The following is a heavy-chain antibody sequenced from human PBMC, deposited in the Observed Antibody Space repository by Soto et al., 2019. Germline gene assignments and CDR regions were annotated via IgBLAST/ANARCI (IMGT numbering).Heavy chain of an antibody. Sequence: EVQLVESGGGLVQPGRSLRLSCTASGFNFEDFAMHWVRQSPGKGLEWVSAIIWNSRSIDYADSVRGRFTVSRDNGKKSLHLQMNSLRPEDTALYYSTKEVIAPFYFYAMDVWGQGTTVTVSS. CDR3: TKEVIAPFYFYAMDV. J-gene: IGHJ6*02. D-gene: IGHD2-15*01. CDR2: IIWNSRSI. V-gene: IGHV3-9*01. CDR1: GFNFEDFA.